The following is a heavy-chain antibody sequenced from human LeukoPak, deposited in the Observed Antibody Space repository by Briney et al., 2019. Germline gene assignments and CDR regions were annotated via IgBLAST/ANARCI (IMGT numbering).Heavy chain of an antibody. CDR1: GFTFSSYG. V-gene: IGHV3-30*02. CDR3: AKSLFTSATGTGRAFHI. CDR2: IRYDGSNK. Sequence: GGSLRLSCAASGFTFSSYGMHWVRQAPGKGLEWVAFIRYDGSNKYYADSVKGRFTISRDISKSTLYLQMNGLRAEDTAIFYCAKSLFTSATGTGRAFHIWGQGTRVTVSS. J-gene: IGHJ3*02. D-gene: IGHD1-1*01.